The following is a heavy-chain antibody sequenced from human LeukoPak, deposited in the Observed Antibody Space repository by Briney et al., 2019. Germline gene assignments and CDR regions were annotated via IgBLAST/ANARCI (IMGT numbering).Heavy chain of an antibody. CDR2: ISSSSSYI. D-gene: IGHD6-6*01. CDR3: ARYSSSSPFDY. Sequence: GGSLRLSCAASGFTFSSYSMNWVRQAPGKGLEWVSSISSSSSYICYADSVKGRFTISRDNAKNSLYLQMNSLRAEDTAVYYCARYSSSSPFDYWGQGTLVTVSS. V-gene: IGHV3-21*01. CDR1: GFTFSSYS. J-gene: IGHJ4*02.